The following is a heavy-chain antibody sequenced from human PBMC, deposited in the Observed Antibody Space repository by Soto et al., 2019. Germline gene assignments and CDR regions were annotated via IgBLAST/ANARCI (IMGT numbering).Heavy chain of an antibody. CDR2: INAYNGNT. CDR1: GYAFTSYG. V-gene: IGHV1-18*01. D-gene: IGHD5-18*01. CDR3: ARGAHTYGYVFDY. J-gene: IGHJ4*02. Sequence: ASVKVSCKASGYAFTSYGISWVRQAPGQGLEWMGWINAYNGNTNYAQKFQGRVTITTDTSASTAYMELNSLRSEDTAVYYCARGAHTYGYVFDYWGQGTLVTVSS.